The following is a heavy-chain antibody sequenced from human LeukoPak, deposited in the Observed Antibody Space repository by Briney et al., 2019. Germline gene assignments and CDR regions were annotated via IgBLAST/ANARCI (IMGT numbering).Heavy chain of an antibody. CDR2: IHSSGST. CDR1: NGSISSHF. V-gene: IGHV4-59*11. Sequence: SGTLSLTCAVFNGSISSHFWTWVRQPPGRGLEWIGNIHSSGSTNYNPSLKSRVTMSLDTSKNQFSLKLTSVTAADTAIFYCARLRPLLDQLLFFALDPWGQGTLVTVSS. CDR3: ARLRPLLDQLLFFALDP. J-gene: IGHJ5*02. D-gene: IGHD4-23*01.